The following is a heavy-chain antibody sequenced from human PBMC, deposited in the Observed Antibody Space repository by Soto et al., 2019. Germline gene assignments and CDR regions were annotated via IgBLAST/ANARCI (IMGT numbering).Heavy chain of an antibody. D-gene: IGHD1-26*01. J-gene: IGHJ3*02. V-gene: IGHV1-8*01. CDR1: GYTFTIYY. CDR2: MNPNSGNT. Sequence: GASVKVSCKASGYTFTIYYINWVRQATGQGLEWMGWMNPNSGNTGYAQKFQGRVTMTRNTSISTAYMELSSLRSEDTAVYYCATSWSDDAFDIWGQGTMVTVSS. CDR3: ATSWSDDAFDI.